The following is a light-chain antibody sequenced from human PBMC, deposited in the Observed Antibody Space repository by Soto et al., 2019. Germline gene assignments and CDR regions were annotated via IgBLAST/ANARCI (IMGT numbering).Light chain of an antibody. Sequence: EIVMTQSPVTLSVSPGERATLSCRASQSVGNNLAWYQQKPGQPPRLLIHGASTRATGIPARFSGSGSGTEFTLSISSLQSEDFAIYYCQRKSNWPRTFGQGTKVDIK. V-gene: IGKV3-15*01. J-gene: IGKJ1*01. CDR2: GAS. CDR1: QSVGNN. CDR3: QRKSNWPRT.